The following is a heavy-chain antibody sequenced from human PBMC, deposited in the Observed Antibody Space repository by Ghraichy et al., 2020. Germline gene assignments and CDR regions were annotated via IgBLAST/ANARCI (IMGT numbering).Heavy chain of an antibody. V-gene: IGHV3-7*03. CDR1: GFTFSSYW. CDR3: ARENALLEWLLRTLDY. D-gene: IGHD3-3*01. CDR2: IKQDGSEK. J-gene: IGHJ4*02. Sequence: LSLTCAASGFTFSSYWMSWVRQAPGKGLEWVANIKQDGSEKYYVDSVKGRFTISRDNAKNSLYLQMNSLRAEDTAVYYCARENALLEWLLRTLDYWGQGTLVTVSS.